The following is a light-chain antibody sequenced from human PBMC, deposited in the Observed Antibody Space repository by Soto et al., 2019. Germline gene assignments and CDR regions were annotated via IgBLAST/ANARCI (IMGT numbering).Light chain of an antibody. Sequence: DIVMTQSPDCLAVSLGERATINCKSSQSVLYGSNNQNYLAWYQQKSGRRPKLLIYWASTRESGVPDRFSGSRTRTDFTVTIRSLQTEDVAVNCCQQRYSVPWMFGQGTKMEIK. V-gene: IGKV4-1*01. J-gene: IGKJ1*01. CDR3: QQRYSVPWM. CDR2: WAS. CDR1: QSVLYGSNNQNY.